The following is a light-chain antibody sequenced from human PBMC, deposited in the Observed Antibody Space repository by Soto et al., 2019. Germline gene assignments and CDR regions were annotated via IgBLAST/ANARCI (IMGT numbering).Light chain of an antibody. CDR3: QQRRNWPPT. CDR1: QSVSSY. CDR2: DTS. J-gene: IGKJ2*01. V-gene: IGKV3-11*01. Sequence: EIVLTQSPATLSLSPGERATLSCRASQSVSSYLAWYQQKPGQAPRLLIYDTSNRATGIPDRFSGSGSGTDCTLTITSLETEDFAVYYCQQRRNWPPTFGQGTKVEIK.